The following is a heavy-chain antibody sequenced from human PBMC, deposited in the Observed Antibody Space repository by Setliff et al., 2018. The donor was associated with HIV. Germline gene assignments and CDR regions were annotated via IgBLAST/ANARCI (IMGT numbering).Heavy chain of an antibody. CDR2: MFHSGDT. V-gene: IGHV4-59*12. J-gene: IGHJ4*02. CDR1: GGSITGYY. Sequence: PSETLSLTCTVSGGSITGYYWSWIRQPPGKGLEWIGNMFHSGDTKYNPSLKSRVTMSVDTSKNQFSLRLSSVTAADTAVYYCARDQKGYSYGYFDSWGQGTLVTVSS. CDR3: ARDQKGYSYGYFDS. D-gene: IGHD5-18*01.